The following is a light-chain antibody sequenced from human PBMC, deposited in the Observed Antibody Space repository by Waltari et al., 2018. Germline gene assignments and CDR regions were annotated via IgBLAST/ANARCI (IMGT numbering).Light chain of an antibody. CDR2: DVS. J-gene: IGKJ2*01. Sequence: EIVMTQSPAALSVSPGQRATLSCRASETVTSHLAWYQQKPGQAPRLLIYDVSTRAAGIPARFSGSGSETEFTLTISSLEPEDFAVYYCQQRSNWPTFGQGTKLEIK. CDR3: QQRSNWPT. V-gene: IGKV3-11*01. CDR1: ETVTSH.